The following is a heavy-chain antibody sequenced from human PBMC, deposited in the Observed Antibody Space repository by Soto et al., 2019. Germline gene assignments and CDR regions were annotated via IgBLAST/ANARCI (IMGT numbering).Heavy chain of an antibody. Sequence: SVKVSCKASGFTFTSSAMQWVRQARGQRLEWIGWIVVGSGNTNYAQKFQERVTITRDMSTSTAYMELSSLRSEDTAVYYCAADGRQEVYAPYYYYYYMDVWGKGTTVTVSS. D-gene: IGHD2-8*01. CDR1: GFTFTSSA. J-gene: IGHJ6*03. V-gene: IGHV1-58*02. CDR3: AADGRQEVYAPYYYYYYMDV. CDR2: IVVGSGNT.